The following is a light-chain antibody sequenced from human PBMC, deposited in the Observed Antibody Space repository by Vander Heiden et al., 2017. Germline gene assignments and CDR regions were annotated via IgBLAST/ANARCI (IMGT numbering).Light chain of an antibody. Sequence: EIVMTQSPGMVSLPPGEGATLSCRARHTVSSHLAWYQQKPGQAHRLLIYDATTWATGVPARFSGSGSGTDFTLTISSLQSEDFAVYYCQQYYNWWTFGQGTKVELK. J-gene: IGKJ1*01. CDR3: QQYYNWWT. CDR2: DAT. CDR1: HTVSSH. V-gene: IGKV3-15*01.